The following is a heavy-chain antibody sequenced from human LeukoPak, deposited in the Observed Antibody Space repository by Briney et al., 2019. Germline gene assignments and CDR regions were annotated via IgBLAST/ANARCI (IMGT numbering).Heavy chain of an antibody. CDR2: IYYSGST. Sequence: SETLSLTCTVSGGSISSGDYYWSWIRQPSGKGLEWIGYIYYSGSTYYNPSLKSRVTISVDTSKNQFSLKLSSVTAADTAVYYCARAWGERWLQSYYYFDYWGQGTLVTVSS. CDR3: ARAWGERWLQSYYYFDY. CDR1: GGSISSGDYY. V-gene: IGHV4-30-4*01. J-gene: IGHJ4*02. D-gene: IGHD5-24*01.